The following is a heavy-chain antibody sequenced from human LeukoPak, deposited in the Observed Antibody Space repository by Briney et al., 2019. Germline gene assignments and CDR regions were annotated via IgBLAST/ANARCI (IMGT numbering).Heavy chain of an antibody. Sequence: PSQTLSLTCTVSGDSISSGDYYWSWIRQPPGKGLEWIGYIYSSGSTNYNPSLKSRLTISVDASKNQFSLKLTSVTAADTAVYYCAGAYYYGSGSYGLDYWGQGTLVTVSS. CDR1: GDSISSGDYY. V-gene: IGHV4-61*08. CDR3: AGAYYYGSGSYGLDY. D-gene: IGHD3-10*01. J-gene: IGHJ4*02. CDR2: IYSSGST.